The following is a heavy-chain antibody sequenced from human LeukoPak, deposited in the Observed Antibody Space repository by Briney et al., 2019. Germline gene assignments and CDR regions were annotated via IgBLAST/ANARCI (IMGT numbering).Heavy chain of an antibody. V-gene: IGHV3-66*01. CDR1: GFTVSSNY. J-gene: IGHJ3*02. Sequence: PGGSLRLSCAASGFTVSSNYMSWVRQAPGKGLEWVSVIYSGGSTYYADSVKGRFTISRDNSKNTLYLQMNSLRAEDTAVYYCAREGRDGYRNSLAAFDIWGQGTMVTVSS. CDR2: IYSGGST. CDR3: AREGRDGYRNSLAAFDI. D-gene: IGHD5-24*01.